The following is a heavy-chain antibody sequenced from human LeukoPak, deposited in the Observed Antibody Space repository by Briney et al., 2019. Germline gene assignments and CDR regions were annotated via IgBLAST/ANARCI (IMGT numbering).Heavy chain of an antibody. Sequence: GGSLRLSCAASGFTFSSNAMHWVRQAPGKGLEWVAVISYDGRNKYYADSVKDRFTISRDNSKNTLYLQMNSLRAEDTAMYYCAREIYGDFGFDYWGQGTLVTVSS. V-gene: IGHV3-30*04. CDR2: ISYDGRNK. J-gene: IGHJ4*02. CDR3: AREIYGDFGFDY. D-gene: IGHD4-17*01. CDR1: GFTFSSNA.